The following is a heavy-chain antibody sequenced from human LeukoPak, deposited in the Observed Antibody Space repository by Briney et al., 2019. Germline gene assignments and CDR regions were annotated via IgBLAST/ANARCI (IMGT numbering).Heavy chain of an antibody. CDR2: ITASDDNT. Sequence: GGSLRLSCAASGFTFSSCAMSWVRQAPGKGLEWVSTITASDDNTYYADSVKGRFTISRDSSKNTLYLQMSSLRAEDTAIYYCARVPSAWWPREVDYWGQGTLVTVSS. D-gene: IGHD2-15*01. CDR3: ARVPSAWWPREVDY. J-gene: IGHJ4*02. V-gene: IGHV3-23*01. CDR1: GFTFSSCA.